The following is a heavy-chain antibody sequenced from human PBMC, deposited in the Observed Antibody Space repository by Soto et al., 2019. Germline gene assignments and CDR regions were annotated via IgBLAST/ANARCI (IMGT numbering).Heavy chain of an antibody. J-gene: IGHJ4*02. CDR1: GGSISSGDYY. D-gene: IGHD3-10*01. V-gene: IGHV4-30-4*01. CDR3: ARVMVRGVITDY. CDR2: IYYSGST. Sequence: SETLSLTCTVSGGSISSGDYYWSWIRQPPGKGLEWIGYIYYSGSTYYNPSLKSRVTISVDTSKNQFSLKLSSVTAADTAVYYCARVMVRGVITDYWGQGTMVTVSS.